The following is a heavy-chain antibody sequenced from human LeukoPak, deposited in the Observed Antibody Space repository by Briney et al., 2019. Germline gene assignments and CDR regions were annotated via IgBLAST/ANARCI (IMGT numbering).Heavy chain of an antibody. J-gene: IGHJ4*02. CDR2: IYYSGST. V-gene: IGHV4-61*05. D-gene: IGHD1-26*01. Sequence: PSETLSLTCTVSGGSISSSSYYWGWIRQPPGKGLEWIGYIYYSGSTNYNPSLKSRVTISVDTSKNQFSLKLSSVTAADTAVYYCARALVGAFDYWGQGTLVTVSS. CDR1: GGSISSSSYY. CDR3: ARALVGAFDY.